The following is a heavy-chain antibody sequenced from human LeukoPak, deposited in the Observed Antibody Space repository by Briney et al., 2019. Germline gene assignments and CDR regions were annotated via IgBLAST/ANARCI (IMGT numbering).Heavy chain of an antibody. CDR1: GGSISSSSYY. J-gene: IGHJ4*02. CDR3: ASLRYHVREFDY. CDR2: IYYSGST. Sequence: KPSETLSLTCTVSGGSISSSSYYWVWIRQPPGKGLEWIGSIYYSGSTYYNPSLKSRVTISVDTSKNQFSLKLSSVTAADTAVYYCASLRYHVREFDYWGQGTLVTVSS. V-gene: IGHV4-39*07. D-gene: IGHD5/OR15-5a*01.